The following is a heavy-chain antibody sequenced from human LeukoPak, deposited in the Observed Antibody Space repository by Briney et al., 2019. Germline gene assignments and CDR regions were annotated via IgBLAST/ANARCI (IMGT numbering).Heavy chain of an antibody. CDR1: GGSIGSGGYY. CDR2: IYYSGST. Sequence: SETLSLTCTVSGGSIGSGGYYWSWIRQRPGKGLEWIGYIYYSGSTYYNPSLKSRVTISVDTSKNQFSLKLSSVTAADTAVYYCARRSYYYDSSGYYFDYWGQGTLVTVSS. V-gene: IGHV4-39*01. D-gene: IGHD3-22*01. J-gene: IGHJ4*02. CDR3: ARRSYYYDSSGYYFDY.